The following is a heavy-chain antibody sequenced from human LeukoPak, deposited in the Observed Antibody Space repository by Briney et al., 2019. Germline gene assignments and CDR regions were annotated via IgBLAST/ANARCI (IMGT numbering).Heavy chain of an antibody. CDR1: GGSISSSSYY. Sequence: PSETLSLTCTVSGGSISSSSYYWGWIRQPPGKGLEWIGSIYYSGSTYYNPSLKSRVTISVDTSKNQSSLKLSSVTAADTAVYYCARHAWWAVAGHYFDYWGQGTLVTVSS. J-gene: IGHJ4*02. CDR2: IYYSGST. V-gene: IGHV4-39*01. CDR3: ARHAWWAVAGHYFDY. D-gene: IGHD6-19*01.